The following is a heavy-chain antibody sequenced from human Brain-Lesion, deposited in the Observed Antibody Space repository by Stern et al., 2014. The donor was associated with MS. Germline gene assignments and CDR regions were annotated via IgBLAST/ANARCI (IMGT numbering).Heavy chain of an antibody. V-gene: IGHV1-24*01. CDR3: STLSPGAGGNYYRHFDY. CDR2: FYPEDGET. D-gene: IGHD1-26*01. Sequence: VQLVESGAEVKKPGASVKVSCKVSGYTLTELSIHWVRQAPSKGLEWMGGFYPEDGETIYAQKFQGRVTITEDTSTTPAYRQRSSLRSEATAVYYCSTLSPGAGGNYYRHFDYWGQGTLVTVSS. J-gene: IGHJ4*02. CDR1: GYTLTELS.